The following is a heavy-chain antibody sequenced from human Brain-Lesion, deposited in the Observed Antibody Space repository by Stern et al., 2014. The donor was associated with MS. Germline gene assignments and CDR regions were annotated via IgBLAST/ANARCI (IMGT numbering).Heavy chain of an antibody. CDR2: IWPGDSDT. Sequence: VQLVQSGAEVKKPGGSLKISCKGSGYRFTSNWIGWVRQRPGKGLEWMGIIWPGDSDTRYSPSFQGQVTISAAKSISTAYLQWSSLQASDTAMYYCARRGDSSSSGFDYWGQGTLVIVSS. J-gene: IGHJ4*02. D-gene: IGHD6-6*01. CDR1: GYRFTSNW. CDR3: ARRGDSSSSGFDY. V-gene: IGHV5-51*01.